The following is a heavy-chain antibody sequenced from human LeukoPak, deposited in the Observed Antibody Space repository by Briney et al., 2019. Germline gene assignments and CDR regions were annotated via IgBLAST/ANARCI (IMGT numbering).Heavy chain of an antibody. J-gene: IGHJ4*02. CDR1: GFTFSGYW. D-gene: IGHD3-22*01. Sequence: GGSLRLSFAASGFTFSGYWMSWVRQAPGKGLEWVANINQDGSIIHYVDSAKGRFTISRDNAKNSLYLQMNYLRAEDTALYYCATSDDSSGSDWGQGTLVTVSS. CDR3: ATSDDSSGSD. CDR2: INQDGSII. V-gene: IGHV3-7*01.